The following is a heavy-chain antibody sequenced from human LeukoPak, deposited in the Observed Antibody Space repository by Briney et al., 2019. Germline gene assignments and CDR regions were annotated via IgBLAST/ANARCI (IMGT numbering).Heavy chain of an antibody. CDR2: ISGSGGST. CDR1: GFTFSSFA. CDR3: AKVWYRSYYDILTGYYSDY. J-gene: IGHJ4*02. D-gene: IGHD3-9*01. Sequence: GGSLRLSCAASGFTFSSFAMSGVRQAPGKGLEWVSAISGSGGSTYYADSVKGRFTISRDNSKNTLYLQMNSLRAEDTAVYYCAKVWYRSYYDILTGYYSDYWGQGTLVTVSS. V-gene: IGHV3-23*01.